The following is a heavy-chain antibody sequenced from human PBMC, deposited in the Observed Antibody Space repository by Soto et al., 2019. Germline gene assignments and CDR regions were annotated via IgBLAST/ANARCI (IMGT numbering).Heavy chain of an antibody. V-gene: IGHV4-59*01. CDR3: ATRGAVAGIEFDY. J-gene: IGHJ4*02. CDR1: GGSISSYY. CDR2: IYYSGST. D-gene: IGHD6-19*01. Sequence: SSETLSLTCTVSGGSISSYYWSWIRQPPGKGLEWIGYIYYSGSTNYNPSLKSRVTISVDTSKNQFSLKLSSVTAADTAVYYCATRGAVAGIEFDYWGQGTLVTVSS.